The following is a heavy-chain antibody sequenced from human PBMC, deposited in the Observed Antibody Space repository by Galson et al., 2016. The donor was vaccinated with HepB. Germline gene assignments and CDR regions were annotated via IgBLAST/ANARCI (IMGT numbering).Heavy chain of an antibody. CDR2: ISYNGHYT. CDR1: GFTFSNYA. V-gene: IGHV3-30*04. J-gene: IGHJ4*02. D-gene: IGHD3-10*01. Sequence: SLRLSCAASGFTFSNYAMHWVRQAPGKGLDWVAVISYNGHYTYYADSLKGRFTISRDNSKNTLSLQMNSLRPDDTAVYYCARDMAKFDCWGQGTLVTVSS. CDR3: ARDMAKFDC.